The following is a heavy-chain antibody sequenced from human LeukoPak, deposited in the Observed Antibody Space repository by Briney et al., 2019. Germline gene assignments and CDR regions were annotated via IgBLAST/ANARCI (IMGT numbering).Heavy chain of an antibody. CDR3: ALYSSSSDY. Sequence: SETLSLTCTVSGGSTSSYYWSWIRQPPGKGLEWIGFIYDSGSTYYNPSLKSRVTISVDTSKNQFSLKLSSVTAADTAMYYCALYSSSSDYWGQGTTVTVSS. J-gene: IGHJ4*03. V-gene: IGHV4-59*01. D-gene: IGHD6-6*01. CDR1: GGSTSSYY. CDR2: IYDSGST.